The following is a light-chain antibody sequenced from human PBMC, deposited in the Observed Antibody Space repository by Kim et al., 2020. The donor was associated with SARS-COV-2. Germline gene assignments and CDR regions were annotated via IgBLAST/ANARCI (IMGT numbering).Light chain of an antibody. CDR1: LGISTY. Sequence: ASVGDRVTITCRASLGISTYLAWYQQKPGKAPNLLIYAASTLQSGVPSRFSGSGSGTEFTLTISSLQPEDFATYYCQQFNTYPVTFGQGTRLEIK. CDR2: AAS. V-gene: IGKV1-9*01. CDR3: QQFNTYPVT. J-gene: IGKJ5*01.